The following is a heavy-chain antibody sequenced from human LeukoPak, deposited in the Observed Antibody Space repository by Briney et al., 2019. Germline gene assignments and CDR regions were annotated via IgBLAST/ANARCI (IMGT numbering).Heavy chain of an antibody. CDR1: GGSFSGYY. CDR2: INHSGST. J-gene: IGHJ5*02. V-gene: IGHV4-34*01. D-gene: IGHD3-10*01. CDR3: ARRGITRVRGFDP. Sequence: PSETLSLTCAVYGGSFSGYYWSWIRQPPGKGLEWIGEINHSGSTNYNPSLKSRVTISVDTSKNQFSLKLSSVTAADTAVYYCARRGITRVRGFDPWGQGTLVTVSS.